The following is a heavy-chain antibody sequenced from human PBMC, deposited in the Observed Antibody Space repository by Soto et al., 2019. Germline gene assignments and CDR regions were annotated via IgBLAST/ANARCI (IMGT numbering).Heavy chain of an antibody. V-gene: IGHV4-34*01. J-gene: IGHJ5*02. CDR2: INHSGST. CDR3: ARAEVGRCSSTSCYFFDGFDP. CDR1: GGSFSGYY. D-gene: IGHD2-2*01. Sequence: SETLSLTCAVYGGSFSGYYWSWIRQPPGKGLEWIGEINHSGSTNYNPSLKSRVTISVDTSKNQFSLKLSSVTAADTAVYYCARAEVGRCSSTSCYFFDGFDPWGQGTLVTVSS.